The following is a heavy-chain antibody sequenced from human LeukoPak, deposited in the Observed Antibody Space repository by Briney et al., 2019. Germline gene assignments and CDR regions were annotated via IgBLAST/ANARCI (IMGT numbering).Heavy chain of an antibody. D-gene: IGHD6-19*01. Sequence: KPGGSLRLSCAASGFTFSDYYMSWIRQAPGKGLEWVSYIRGSGSTIYYTDSVKGRFTISRDNAKNSLYLQMNSLRAEDTAVYYCAKDNEGSGWSYYFDYWGQGTLVTVSS. V-gene: IGHV3-11*04. CDR2: IRGSGSTI. J-gene: IGHJ4*02. CDR3: AKDNEGSGWSYYFDY. CDR1: GFTFSDYY.